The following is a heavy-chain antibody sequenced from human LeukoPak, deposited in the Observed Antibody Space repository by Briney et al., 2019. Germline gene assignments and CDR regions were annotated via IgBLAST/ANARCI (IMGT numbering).Heavy chain of an antibody. V-gene: IGHV5-51*01. CDR3: VRFGLTSSLDY. J-gene: IGHJ4*02. Sequence: GESLKISCQGSGYSFSTYWITWVRQMPGKGLEWMGLIYPGDSDTRYSPSFQGQVTFSVDASISTAYLQLSGLRASDTAIYYCVRFGLTSSLDYWGQGTLVTVSS. CDR2: IYPGDSDT. CDR1: GYSFSTYW. D-gene: IGHD6-13*01.